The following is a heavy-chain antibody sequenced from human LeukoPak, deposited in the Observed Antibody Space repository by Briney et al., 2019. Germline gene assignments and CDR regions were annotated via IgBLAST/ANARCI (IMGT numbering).Heavy chain of an antibody. Sequence: GGSLRLSCAASGFTFSNYVMHWVRQAPGKGLEWVAVISYDGSNKYYADSVKGRFTISGDNSKNTLYLQMNSLRAEDTAVYYCARDGDYGDWGYWGQGTLVTVSS. CDR2: ISYDGSNK. D-gene: IGHD4-17*01. V-gene: IGHV3-30-3*01. CDR1: GFTFSNYV. CDR3: ARDGDYGDWGY. J-gene: IGHJ4*02.